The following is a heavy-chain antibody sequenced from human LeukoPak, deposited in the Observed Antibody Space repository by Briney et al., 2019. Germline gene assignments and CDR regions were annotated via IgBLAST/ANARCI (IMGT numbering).Heavy chain of an antibody. J-gene: IGHJ4*02. D-gene: IGHD6-19*01. CDR3: ARDVKSYSSGASYFDY. Sequence: GGSLRLSCAASGFTFSTYSMNWVRQAPGKGLEWVSYITSSSSTMFYADSVKGRFTISRDNAKNSLYLQMNSLRAEDTAVYYCARDVKSYSSGASYFDYWGQGTLVTVSS. CDR1: GFTFSTYS. CDR2: ITSSSSTM. V-gene: IGHV3-48*01.